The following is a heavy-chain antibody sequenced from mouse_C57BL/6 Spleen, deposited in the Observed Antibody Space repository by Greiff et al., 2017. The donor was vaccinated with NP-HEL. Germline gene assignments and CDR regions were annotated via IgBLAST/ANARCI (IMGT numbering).Heavy chain of an antibody. D-gene: IGHD2-1*01. CDR1: GFTFSSYA. J-gene: IGHJ2*01. Sequence: EVKLQESGGGLVKPGGSLKLSCAASGFTFSSYAMSWVRQTPEKRLEWVATISDGGSCTYYPDNVKGRFTFSRDNAKNNMYLQRSHLKAEDTDMYYSARGNWYYFDDWGQGTTLTVSS. V-gene: IGHV5-4*03. CDR2: ISDGGSCT. CDR3: ARGNWYYFDD.